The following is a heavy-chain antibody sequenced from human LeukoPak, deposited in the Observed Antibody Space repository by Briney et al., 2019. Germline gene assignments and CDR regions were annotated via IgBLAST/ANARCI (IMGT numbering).Heavy chain of an antibody. J-gene: IGHJ4*02. CDR1: GGSISYYY. D-gene: IGHD6-13*01. Sequence: SETLSLTCTVSGGSISYYYWTWIRQPPGKGLEWIGYIYYSGSTNYNPSLKSRVTISVDTSKNQFSLKLSSVTAADTAVYYCARHSLYSSSWSWGQGTLVTVSS. CDR2: IYYSGST. CDR3: ARHSLYSSSWS. V-gene: IGHV4-59*08.